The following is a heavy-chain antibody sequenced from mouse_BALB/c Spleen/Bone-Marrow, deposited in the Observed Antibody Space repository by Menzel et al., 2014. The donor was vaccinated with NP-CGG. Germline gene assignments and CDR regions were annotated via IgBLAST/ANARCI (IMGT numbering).Heavy chain of an antibody. CDR1: GFTFSNYG. J-gene: IGHJ3*01. Sequence: EVKLMESGGGLVQPGGSLKLSCAASGFTFSNYGMSWVRQTPDKRLEMIATVNVNGDRTYHPDSVKGRFTISRDNAKNTLSLQMSSLKSEDTAMYYCARGYDYSSWFAYWGQGTLATVSA. CDR2: VNVNGDRT. D-gene: IGHD2-4*01. CDR3: ARGYDYSSWFAY. V-gene: IGHV5-6-3*01.